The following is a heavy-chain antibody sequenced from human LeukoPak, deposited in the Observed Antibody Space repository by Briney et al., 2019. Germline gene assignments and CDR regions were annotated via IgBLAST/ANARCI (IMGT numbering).Heavy chain of an antibody. V-gene: IGHV3-23*01. D-gene: IGHD5-24*01. CDR1: GFTFSGNA. CDR2: ISGSGGST. CDR3: AKRGMTTIKEGFDY. J-gene: IGHJ4*02. Sequence: GGSLRLSCAASGFTFSGNAITWVRQAPGKGLKWVSSISGSGGSTYYADSVKGRFTISRDNSKNTVYLQMSSLRAEDTAVYYCAKRGMTTIKEGFDYWGQGTLVTVSP.